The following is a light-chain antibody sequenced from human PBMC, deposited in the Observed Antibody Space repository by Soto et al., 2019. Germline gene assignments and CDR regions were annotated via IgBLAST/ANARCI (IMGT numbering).Light chain of an antibody. CDR1: QGISNA. Sequence: DIQMTQSPSSLSASVGDRVTITCRAIQGISNALAWYQQKPGKVPKLLIYAASTLQSGVPSRFSGSGSGTDFTLTISSLQPEDVATYYCQKYNTSPLSFCGATKVEIK. V-gene: IGKV1-27*01. CDR2: AAS. CDR3: QKYNTSPLS. J-gene: IGKJ4*01.